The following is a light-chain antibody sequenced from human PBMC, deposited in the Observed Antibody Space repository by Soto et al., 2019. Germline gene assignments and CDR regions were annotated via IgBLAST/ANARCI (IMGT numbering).Light chain of an antibody. V-gene: IGKV1-6*01. J-gene: IGKJ3*01. CDR3: LQDYTYPFT. CDR1: QGIRND. CDR2: AAS. Sequence: AIQMTQSPSSLSASVGDRVTITCRASQGIRNDLGWYQQKPRKAPKLLIYAASSLQSGVPSRFSGSGSGTDFTLPISSLQPEDFATYYCLQDYTYPFTFGPGTKVDIK.